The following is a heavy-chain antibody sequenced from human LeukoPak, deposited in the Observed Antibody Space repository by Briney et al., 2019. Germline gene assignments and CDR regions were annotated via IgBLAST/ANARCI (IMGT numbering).Heavy chain of an antibody. D-gene: IGHD2-2*01. CDR1: GFSLSTRATC. CDR3: ARMFQGRGSTSLDY. V-gene: IGHV2-70*20. CDR2: IDWADDE. J-gene: IGHJ4*02. Sequence: SGPALVKPRQTLRLTCTCSGFSLSTRATCVTWVREPRGKALEWLALIDWADDEYYSKSMKTRLTISKDTSKNQVVLTLTNIGPVDTATYYCARMFQGRGSTSLDYWGQGTLVTVSS.